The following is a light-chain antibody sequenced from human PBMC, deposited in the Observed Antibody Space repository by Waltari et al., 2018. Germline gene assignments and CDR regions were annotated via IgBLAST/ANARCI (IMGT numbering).Light chain of an antibody. CDR3: QQYHDWPLT. CDR2: HTS. CDR1: QSINSH. J-gene: IGKJ4*01. Sequence: EIVMTQSPATLSVSPGEKAPLSCRASQSINSHSGWYQQRPGQAPRLLIYHTSTRATGFPARFSGSGSGTEFTLTISSLQSEDFAVYYCQQYHDWPLTFGGGTKVEI. V-gene: IGKV3-15*01.